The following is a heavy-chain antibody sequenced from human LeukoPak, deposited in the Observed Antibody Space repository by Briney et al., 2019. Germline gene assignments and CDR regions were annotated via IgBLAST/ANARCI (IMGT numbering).Heavy chain of an antibody. CDR2: ISSSSSTI. J-gene: IGHJ4*02. Sequence: GGPLRLSCAASGFTFSSYSMNWVRQAPGKGLEWISYISSSSSTIYYADSVKGRFTISRDNAKNSLYLQMNSLRAEDTAVYYCATGYSGYGYYFDYWGQGTLVTVSS. CDR1: GFTFSSYS. V-gene: IGHV3-48*04. CDR3: ATGYSGYGYYFDY. D-gene: IGHD5-12*01.